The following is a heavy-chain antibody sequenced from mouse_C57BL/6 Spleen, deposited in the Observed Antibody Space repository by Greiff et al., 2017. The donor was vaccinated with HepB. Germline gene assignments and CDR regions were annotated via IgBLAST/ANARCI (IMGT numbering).Heavy chain of an antibody. CDR2: ISGGGGNT. CDR3: ARRYYGSRYYFDY. CDR1: GFTFSSYT. D-gene: IGHD1-1*01. Sequence: EVKLMESGGGLVKPGGSLKLSCAASGFTFSSYTMSWVRQTPEKRLEWVATISGGGGNTYYPDSVKGRFTISRDNAKNTLYLQMSSLRSEDTALYYCARRYYGSRYYFDYWGQGTTLTVSS. J-gene: IGHJ2*01. V-gene: IGHV5-9*01.